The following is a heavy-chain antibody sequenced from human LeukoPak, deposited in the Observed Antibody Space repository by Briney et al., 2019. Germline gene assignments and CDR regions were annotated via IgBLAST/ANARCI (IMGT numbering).Heavy chain of an antibody. CDR3: ARLTAFGVGIIDY. CDR2: IYPGDSDT. J-gene: IGHJ4*02. V-gene: IGHV5-51*01. D-gene: IGHD3-3*01. CDR1: GYRFTSYW. Sequence: GESLQISCQGSGYRFTSYWIGWVRQMPGKGLEWMGIIYPGDSDTRYSPSFQGQVTISADKSISTAYLQWSSLKASDTAMYYCARLTAFGVGIIDYWGQGTLVTVSS.